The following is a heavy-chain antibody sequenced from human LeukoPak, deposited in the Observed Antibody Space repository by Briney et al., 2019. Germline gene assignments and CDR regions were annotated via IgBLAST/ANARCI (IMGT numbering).Heavy chain of an antibody. CDR1: GYSFTSHW. V-gene: IGHV5-51*01. CDR2: MYLGYFDT. Sequence: PGESLKISCKGSGYSFTSHWIGWVRQMPGKGLEWMGIMYLGYFDTRYSPSFQGQVTISADRSISTAYLQWSSLKASDTAMYYCARRGSYYDSSGYYSLKYYFDYWGQGTLVTVSS. CDR3: ARRGSYYDSSGYYSLKYYFDY. J-gene: IGHJ4*02. D-gene: IGHD3-22*01.